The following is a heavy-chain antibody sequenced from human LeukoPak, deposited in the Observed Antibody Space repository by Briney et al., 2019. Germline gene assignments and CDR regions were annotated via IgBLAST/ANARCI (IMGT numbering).Heavy chain of an antibody. J-gene: IGHJ4*02. CDR1: GGSINSYY. D-gene: IGHD3-22*01. Sequence: KSSETLSLTCTVSGGSINSYYWSWIRQPPGKGLEWIGYIYYSGTTNYNPSLKSRVTISVDTSKNQFSLKLSSVTAADTAVYYCAANPNYYDSSGYYWWGQGTLVTVSS. CDR3: AANPNYYDSSGYYW. V-gene: IGHV4-59*08. CDR2: IYYSGTT.